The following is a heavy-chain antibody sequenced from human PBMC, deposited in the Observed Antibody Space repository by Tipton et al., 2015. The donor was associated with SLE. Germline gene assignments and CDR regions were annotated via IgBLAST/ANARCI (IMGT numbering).Heavy chain of an antibody. CDR2: IYYSGST. CDR3: ARHMITGGEFDY. D-gene: IGHD3-16*01. Sequence: GLVKPSETLSLTCTVSGGSISSSSYYWGWIRQPPGKGLEWIGYIYYSGSTNYNPSLKSRLIISVDTSKNQFSLKLTSGTAADTAVYYCARHMITGGEFDYWGQGTLVTVSS. J-gene: IGHJ4*02. V-gene: IGHV4-61*05. CDR1: GGSISSSSYY.